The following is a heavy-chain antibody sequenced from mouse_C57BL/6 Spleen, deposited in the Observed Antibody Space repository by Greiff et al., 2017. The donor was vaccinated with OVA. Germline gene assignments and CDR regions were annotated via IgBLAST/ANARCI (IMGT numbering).Heavy chain of an antibody. V-gene: IGHV1-50*01. J-gene: IGHJ2*01. CDR1: GYTFTSYW. CDR3: ARRAHYYGSSYFDY. Sequence: QVQLKQPGAELVKPGASVKLSCKASGYTFTSYWMQWVKQRPGQGLEWIGEIDPSDSYTNYNQKFKGKATLTVDTSSSTAYMQLSSLTSEDSAVYYCARRAHYYGSSYFDYWGQGTTLTVSS. CDR2: IDPSDSYT. D-gene: IGHD1-1*01.